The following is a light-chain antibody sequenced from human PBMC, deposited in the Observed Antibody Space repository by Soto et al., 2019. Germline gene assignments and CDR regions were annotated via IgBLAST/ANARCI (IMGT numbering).Light chain of an antibody. CDR1: QTITDW. Sequence: DIPMTQSPSTLSASVGDRVTITCRASQTITDWLAWYQQKPGKAPKFLIYKASNLEGGVPSRFSGSGSGTEFTLTISSVQPDDFATYYCQYWDDYSWTFGQGTKVEMK. CDR2: KAS. CDR3: QYWDDYSWT. J-gene: IGKJ1*01. V-gene: IGKV1-5*03.